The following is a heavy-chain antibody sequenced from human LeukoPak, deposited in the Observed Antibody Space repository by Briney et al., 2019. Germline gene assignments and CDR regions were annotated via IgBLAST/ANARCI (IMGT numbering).Heavy chain of an antibody. CDR3: AELGITMIGGV. V-gene: IGHV3-48*04. Sequence: PGGSLRLSCAASGITFSSYSMNWARQAPGKGLEWVSYISSSGSTIYYADSVKGRFTISRDNAKNSLYLQMNSLRAEDTAVYYCAELGITMIGGVWGKGTTVTISS. D-gene: IGHD3-10*02. CDR2: ISSSGSTI. J-gene: IGHJ6*04. CDR1: GITFSSYS.